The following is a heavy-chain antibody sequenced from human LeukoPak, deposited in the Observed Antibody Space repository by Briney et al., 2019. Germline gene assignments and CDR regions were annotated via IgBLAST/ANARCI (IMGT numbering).Heavy chain of an antibody. CDR2: ISWNSGSI. J-gene: IGHJ4*02. CDR3: AKDDY. CDR1: GFTFDDYA. V-gene: IGHV3-9*01. Sequence: GGSLRLSCAASGFTFDDYAMHWVRQAPGKGLEWFSGISWNSGSIGYADSVKGRFTISRDNAKNSLYLQMNSLRAEDTALYYCAKDDYWGQGTLVTVSS.